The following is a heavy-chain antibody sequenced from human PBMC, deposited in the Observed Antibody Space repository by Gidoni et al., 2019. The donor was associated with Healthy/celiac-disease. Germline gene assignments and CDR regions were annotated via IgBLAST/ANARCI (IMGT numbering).Heavy chain of an antibody. CDR2: ISYDGSNK. V-gene: IGHV3-30-3*01. CDR1: GFTLSSYA. D-gene: IGHD3-9*01. Sequence: VQLGQSGGGVVKPGRSLRLSRAASGFTLSSYAMHWVRQAPGKGLEWVAVISYDGSNKYYADSVKGRFTISRDNSKNTLYLQMNSLRAEDTAVYYCARDGAYDILTGHYIDYWGQGTLVTVSS. J-gene: IGHJ4*02. CDR3: ARDGAYDILTGHYIDY.